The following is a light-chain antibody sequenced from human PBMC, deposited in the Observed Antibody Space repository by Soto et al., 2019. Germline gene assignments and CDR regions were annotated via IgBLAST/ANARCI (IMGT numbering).Light chain of an antibody. Sequence: AIRMTQSPSSLSASTGDRVTITCRASQGISSYLAWYQQKPGKAPKLLIYAASTLQSGVPSRFSGSGSGTEFTLTSSCVQSEHFATYYYRQYYSYPCTCXQGTKVDIK. CDR3: RQYYSYPCT. J-gene: IGKJ2*02. CDR2: AAS. CDR1: QGISSY. V-gene: IGKV1-8*01.